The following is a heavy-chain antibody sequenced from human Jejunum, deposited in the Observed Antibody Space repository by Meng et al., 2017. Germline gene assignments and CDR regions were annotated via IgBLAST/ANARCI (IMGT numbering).Heavy chain of an antibody. Sequence: QVQMQESGPGLLKPSETLSLTCTVSGGSISSTTTYWGWIRQPPGKTLEWIGSIYYSGSTHYNPSLKRRVFVSIDTSKDQFSLKLTSAAAADTAIYYCARNRTQGFFDIWSQGTLVTVSS. CDR3: ARNRTQGFFDI. CDR2: IYYSGST. D-gene: IGHD1/OR15-1a*01. V-gene: IGHV4-39*01. CDR1: GGSISSTTTY. J-gene: IGHJ4*02.